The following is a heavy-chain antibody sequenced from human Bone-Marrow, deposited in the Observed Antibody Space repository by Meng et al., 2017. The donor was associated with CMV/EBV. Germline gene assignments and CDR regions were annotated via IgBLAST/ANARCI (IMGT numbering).Heavy chain of an antibody. V-gene: IGHV3-30-3*01. CDR1: GFTFSSYA. Sequence: GGSLRLSCAASGFTFSSYAMHWVRQAPGKGLEWVAVISYDGSNKYYADSVKGRFTISRDNSKNTLYLQMISLRAEDTAVYYCARDLEGGATMIVVPEHAFDIWGQGTMVTVSS. CDR3: ARDLEGGATMIVVPEHAFDI. J-gene: IGHJ3*02. D-gene: IGHD3-22*01. CDR2: ISYDGSNK.